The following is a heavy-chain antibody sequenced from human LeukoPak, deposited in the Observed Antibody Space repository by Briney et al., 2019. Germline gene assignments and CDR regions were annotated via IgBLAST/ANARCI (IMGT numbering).Heavy chain of an antibody. Sequence: SETLSLTCAVSGGSFSGYYWSWVRQPPGKGMEWLGYIYYSGSTNYNPSLKSRVTISIDTSKNQFSLKLSSVTAADTAVYYCARVGYGGRVVLVYYFDYWGQGTLVTVSS. CDR2: IYYSGST. D-gene: IGHD4-23*01. J-gene: IGHJ4*02. CDR3: ARVGYGGRVVLVYYFDY. V-gene: IGHV4-59*12. CDR1: GGSFSGYY.